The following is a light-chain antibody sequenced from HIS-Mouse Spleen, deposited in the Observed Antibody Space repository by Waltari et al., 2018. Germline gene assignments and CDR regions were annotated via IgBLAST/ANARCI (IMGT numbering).Light chain of an antibody. CDR3: MQGTHWPPIT. J-gene: IGKJ5*01. CDR2: KVS. Sequence: DVVMTQSPLSLPVTLGQPASISCRSSQSLVHSDGNTYLNWFQQRPGQSPRRLIYKVSNRDSVVPDRFSGSGSGTDFTLKISRVEAEDVGVYYCMQGTHWPPITFGQGTRLEIK. V-gene: IGKV2-30*02. CDR1: QSLVHSDGNTY.